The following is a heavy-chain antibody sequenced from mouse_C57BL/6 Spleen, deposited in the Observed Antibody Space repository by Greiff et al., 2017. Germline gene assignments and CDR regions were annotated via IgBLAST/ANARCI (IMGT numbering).Heavy chain of an antibody. CDR2: ISSGSSTI. V-gene: IGHV5-17*01. CDR3: ASTTSYAMDY. Sequence: DVKLVESGGGLVKPGGSLKLSCAASGFTFSDYGMHWVRQAPENGLEWVAYISSGSSTIYYADTVKGGFTISRDNAKNTLFLQMTSLRSEDTARYYCASTTSYAMDYWGQGTSVTVSS. CDR1: GFTFSDYG. D-gene: IGHD2-12*01. J-gene: IGHJ4*01.